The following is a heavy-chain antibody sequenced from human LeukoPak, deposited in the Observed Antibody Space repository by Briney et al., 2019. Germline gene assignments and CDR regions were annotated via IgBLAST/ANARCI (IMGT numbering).Heavy chain of an antibody. CDR1: GYTFISYG. D-gene: IGHD6-13*01. CDR2: VSAYADDT. J-gene: IGHJ5*02. Sequence: ASVKVSCKASGYTFISYGISWVRQAPGQGLEWVGWVSAYADDTNYVQKFQGRVTMTTDTSTSTAYMELSSLRSEDTAVYYCARAHRGIAAAGTQYWFDPWGQGTLVTVSS. V-gene: IGHV1-18*01. CDR3: ARAHRGIAAAGTQYWFDP.